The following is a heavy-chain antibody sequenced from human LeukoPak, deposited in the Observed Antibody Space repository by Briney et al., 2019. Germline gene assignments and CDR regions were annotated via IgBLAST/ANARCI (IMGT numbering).Heavy chain of an antibody. CDR2: IYTSGST. D-gene: IGHD1-26*01. CDR1: GGSISSGSYY. J-gene: IGHJ4*02. V-gene: IGHV4-61*02. Sequence: SETLSLTCTVSGGSISSGSYYWSWIRQPAGKGLEWIGRIYTSGSTTYDSSLKSRVTISLDTSKNHFSLRLSSVTAADTAVYYCARDREVGATGYYFDYWGQGTLVTVSS. CDR3: ARDREVGATGYYFDY.